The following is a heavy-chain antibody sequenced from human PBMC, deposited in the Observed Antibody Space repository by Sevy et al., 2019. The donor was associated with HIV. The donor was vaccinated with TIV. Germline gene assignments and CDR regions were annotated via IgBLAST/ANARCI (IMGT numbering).Heavy chain of an antibody. CDR1: GFTLGVYA. CDR2: IRSKDYGGAT. J-gene: IGHJ4*02. V-gene: IGHV3-49*03. D-gene: IGHD3-22*01. CDR3: TRGYYYDSSGYSDY. Sequence: GGSLRPSFTGSGFTLGVYAMSWFRRAPGRGLEWVGSIRSKDYGGATEYAASVKGRFTMSRDDSKSIADLQMNSLKTEDTAVYYCTRGYYYDSSGYSDYWGQGTLVTVSS.